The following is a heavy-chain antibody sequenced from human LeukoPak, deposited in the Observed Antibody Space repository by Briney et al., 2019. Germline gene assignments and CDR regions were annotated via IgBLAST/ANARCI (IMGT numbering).Heavy chain of an antibody. CDR3: ARDRSGSTDY. J-gene: IGHJ4*02. V-gene: IGHV3-7*01. Sequence: GGSLRLSCAVSGVTFTNYWMSWARQSPGKGPEWVANIYLDGSRAYYVDSVKGRFTISRDNAKNSLYLQMNSLRAEDTAVYYCARDRSGSTDYWGQGTLVTVSS. CDR1: GVTFTNYW. D-gene: IGHD1-26*01. CDR2: IYLDGSRA.